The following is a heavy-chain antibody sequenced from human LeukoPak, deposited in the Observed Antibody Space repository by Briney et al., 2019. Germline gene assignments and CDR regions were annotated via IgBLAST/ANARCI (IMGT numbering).Heavy chain of an antibody. D-gene: IGHD6-13*01. J-gene: IGHJ4*02. Sequence: PSETLSLTCTVSGGSISDSSWSWVRQPPGEGLEWIWRVYISGNTNYNPSLKSRVTMSVDTSKNQFSLKLISVTAADRAVYYCARGAAGPGLAYFDYWGQGTLVSVSS. CDR2: VYISGNT. CDR3: ARGAAGPGLAYFDY. V-gene: IGHV4-4*07. CDR1: GGSISDSS.